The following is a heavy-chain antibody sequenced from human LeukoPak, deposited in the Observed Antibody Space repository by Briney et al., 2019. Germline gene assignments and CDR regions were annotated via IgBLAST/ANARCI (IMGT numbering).Heavy chain of an antibody. J-gene: IGHJ3*02. Sequence: PGGSLRLSCAASGFTFSSYEMNWVRHAPGKGLEWVSYISSSGSTIYYADSVKGRFTISRDNAKNSLYLQMNSLRAEDTAVYYCAREGSPNVYSKGGNAFDIWGQGTMVTVSS. CDR3: AREGSPNVYSKGGNAFDI. CDR1: GFTFSSYE. D-gene: IGHD4-11*01. V-gene: IGHV3-48*03. CDR2: ISSSGSTI.